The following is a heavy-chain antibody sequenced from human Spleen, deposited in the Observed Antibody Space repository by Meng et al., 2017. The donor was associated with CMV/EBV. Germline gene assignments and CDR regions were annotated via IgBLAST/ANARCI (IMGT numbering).Heavy chain of an antibody. V-gene: IGHV4-39*07. Sequence: LTCTVSGGSVSSSNYYWTWIRQPPGKGLEWIGNMYYSGSTNYNPSLKSRVTITVDTSKNQFSLKLTSVTAADTAVYYCASNRASGYWGQGTLVTVSS. J-gene: IGHJ4*02. CDR3: ASNRASGY. D-gene: IGHD2/OR15-2a*01. CDR2: MYYSGST. CDR1: GGSVSSSNYY.